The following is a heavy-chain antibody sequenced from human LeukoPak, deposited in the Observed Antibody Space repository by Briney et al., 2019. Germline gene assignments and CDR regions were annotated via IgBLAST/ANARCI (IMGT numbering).Heavy chain of an antibody. CDR3: ARYKDDSSGYYPVYYHGMDV. Sequence: GESLKISCKGSGYNFTKYWIGWVRQIPGKGLEWMGIIDPNDSDARYSPSLQGQVTMSADKSISAAYLQWSSLKASDTAVYYCARYKDDSSGYYPVYYHGMDVWGQGTTVTVSS. V-gene: IGHV5-51*01. J-gene: IGHJ6*02. D-gene: IGHD3-22*01. CDR1: GYNFTKYW. CDR2: IDPNDSDA.